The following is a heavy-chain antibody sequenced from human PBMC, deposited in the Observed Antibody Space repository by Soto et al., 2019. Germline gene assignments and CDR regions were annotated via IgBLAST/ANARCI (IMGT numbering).Heavy chain of an antibody. Sequence: QVQLVQSGAEVKKPGASVKVSCKASGYTFTSYAMHWVRQAPGQRLEWMGWINAGNGNTKYSQKFQVRVTITRDTSESKAEMELSSLRSEDTAVYYCARSSCYYYVDYWGQVTLVTVSS. J-gene: IGHJ4*02. CDR2: INAGNGNT. D-gene: IGHD3-22*01. V-gene: IGHV1-3*01. CDR1: GYTFTSYA. CDR3: ARSSCYYYVDY.